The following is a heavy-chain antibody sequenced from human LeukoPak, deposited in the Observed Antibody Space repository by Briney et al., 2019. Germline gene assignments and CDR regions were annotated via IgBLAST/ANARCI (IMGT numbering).Heavy chain of an antibody. CDR3: ARYWAADDFWSGYAARRNWFDP. V-gene: IGHV4-61*02. J-gene: IGHJ5*02. CDR2: IYTSGST. CDR1: GGSISSGSYY. D-gene: IGHD3-3*01. Sequence: SQTLSLTCTVSGGSISSGSYYWSWIRQPAGKGLEWIGRIYTSGSTNYDPSLKSRVTISVDTSKNQFSLKLSSVTAADTAVYYCARYWAADDFWSGYAARRNWFDPWGQGTLVTVSS.